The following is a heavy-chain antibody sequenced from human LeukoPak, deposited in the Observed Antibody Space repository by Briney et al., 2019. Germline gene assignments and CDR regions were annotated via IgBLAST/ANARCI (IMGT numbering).Heavy chain of an antibody. CDR3: ARVGIAVAGTPLSYYYYYMDV. V-gene: IGHV1-2*02. CDR2: INPNSGGT. J-gene: IGHJ6*03. CDR1: GYTFTGYH. Sequence: GASVKVSCKTSGYTFTGYHMHWLRQAPGQGLEWMGWINPNSGGTDYAQQFQGRVTMTRDTSISTAYMELSGLTSDDTAVYYCARVGIAVAGTPLSYYYYYMDVWGKGTTVTISS. D-gene: IGHD6-19*01.